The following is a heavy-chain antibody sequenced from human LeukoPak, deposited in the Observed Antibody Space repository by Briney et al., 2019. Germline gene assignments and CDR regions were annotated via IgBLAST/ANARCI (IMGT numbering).Heavy chain of an antibody. CDR3: AREYYYDSSGYSVDYYYYGMDV. J-gene: IGHJ6*02. Sequence: ASVKVSCKTSVYTFTDYFVHWVRQAHGQGLEWMGWINPNSGGTEYAQKFLGRVTMTRDTSISTAYMELSRLRSDDTAVYFCAREYYYDSSGYSVDYYYYGMDVWGQGTTVTVSS. V-gene: IGHV1-2*02. CDR2: INPNSGGT. CDR1: VYTFTDYF. D-gene: IGHD3-22*01.